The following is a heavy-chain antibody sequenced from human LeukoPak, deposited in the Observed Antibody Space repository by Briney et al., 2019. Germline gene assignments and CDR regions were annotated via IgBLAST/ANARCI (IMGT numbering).Heavy chain of an antibody. J-gene: IGHJ3*01. D-gene: IGHD3-16*01. CDR2: IKSRTDGGTI. CDR1: GLTVSNAW. V-gene: IGHV3-15*01. Sequence: GGSLRLSCAASGLTVSNAWMNWIRQAPGKGLEWVGRIKSRTDGGTIDYAAPVKGRFTISTDDSENTLNLQMTSLKTEDTAVYYCTTGFPDYAIGGGQGTMVTVSS. CDR3: TTGFPDYAIG.